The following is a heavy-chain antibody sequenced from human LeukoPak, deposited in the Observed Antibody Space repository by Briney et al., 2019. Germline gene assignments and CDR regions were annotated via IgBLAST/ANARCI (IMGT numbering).Heavy chain of an antibody. Sequence: GGSLRLSCAASGIMFKNYWMSWVRQAPGKGLEWVANIKEDGSEKNYVDSVDGRFTISRDNARNSLYLQMNSLRAEDTAVYYCARRGWQFDSWGQGTLVAVSS. CDR2: IKEDGSEK. V-gene: IGHV3-7*01. CDR3: ARRGWQFDS. CDR1: GIMFKNYW. D-gene: IGHD2-15*01. J-gene: IGHJ4*02.